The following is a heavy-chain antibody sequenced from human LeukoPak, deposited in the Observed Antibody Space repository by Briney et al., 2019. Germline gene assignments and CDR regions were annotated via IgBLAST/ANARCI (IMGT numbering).Heavy chain of an antibody. CDR2: IDGSGSSV. J-gene: IGHJ4*02. CDR3: TSLSGSALDY. D-gene: IGHD1-26*01. V-gene: IGHV3-48*03. Sequence: GRSLRLSCASSGFTFSRYEFNWVRQAPGKGLEWVSYIDGSGSSVYYAHSVKGRFTISRDNAKNSLYLQMNSLKTEDTAVYYCTSLSGSALDYWGQGTLVTVSS. CDR1: GFTFSRYE.